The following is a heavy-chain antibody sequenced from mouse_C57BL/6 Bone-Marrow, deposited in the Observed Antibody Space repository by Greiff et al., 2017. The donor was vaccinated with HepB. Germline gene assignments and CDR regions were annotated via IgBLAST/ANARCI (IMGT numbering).Heavy chain of an antibody. Sequence: QVQLQQPGTELVKPGASVKLSCKASGYTFTSYWMHWVKQRPGQGLEWIGNINPSNGGTNYNEKFKSKATLTVDKSSSTAYMQLSSLTSEDSAVYDCASGSPYYYGSSYDYWGQGTTLTVSS. D-gene: IGHD1-1*01. CDR3: ASGSPYYYGSSYDY. CDR2: INPSNGGT. J-gene: IGHJ2*01. CDR1: GYTFTSYW. V-gene: IGHV1-53*01.